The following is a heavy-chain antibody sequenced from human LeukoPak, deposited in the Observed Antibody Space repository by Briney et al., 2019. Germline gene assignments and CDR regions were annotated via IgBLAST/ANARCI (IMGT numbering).Heavy chain of an antibody. J-gene: IGHJ4*02. CDR1: GFTFDDYG. V-gene: IGHV3-20*04. CDR3: ARDPLSGWYRFDY. D-gene: IGHD6-19*01. Sequence: GGSLRLSCAASGFTFDDYGMSWVRQAPGKGLEWVSGIRNGGSTGYADSVKGRFTISRDNAKNSLYLQMNSLRAEDTALYYCARDPLSGWYRFDYWGQGTLVTVSS. CDR2: IRNGGST.